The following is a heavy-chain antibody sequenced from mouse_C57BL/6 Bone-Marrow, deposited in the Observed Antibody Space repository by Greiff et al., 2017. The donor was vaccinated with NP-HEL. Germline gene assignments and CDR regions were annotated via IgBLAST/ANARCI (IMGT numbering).Heavy chain of an antibody. CDR2: ISSGSSTI. Sequence: VQLKESGGGLVKPGGSLKLSCAASGFTFSDYGMHWVRQAPEKGLEWVAYISSGSSTIYYADTVKGRFTISGDNAKNTLFLQMTSLRSEDTAMYYCARTYYYGSPDYWGQGTTLTVSS. CDR3: ARTYYYGSPDY. CDR1: GFTFSDYG. J-gene: IGHJ2*01. D-gene: IGHD1-1*01. V-gene: IGHV5-17*01.